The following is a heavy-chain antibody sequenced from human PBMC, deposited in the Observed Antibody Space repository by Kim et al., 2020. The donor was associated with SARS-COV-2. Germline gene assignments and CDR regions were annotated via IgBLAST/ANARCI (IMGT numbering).Heavy chain of an antibody. J-gene: IGHJ4*02. CDR3: ARDDGLGYCRSTSCYRQGFDY. CDR1: GFTFSNYA. V-gene: IGHV3-64*01. CDR2: ISSNGGSI. Sequence: GGSLRLSCATSGFTFSNYAMHWVRQTPGKGLEYVSAISSNGGSIYYANSVKGRFTISRDNSKNTLYLQMGSLRAEDMAVYYCARDDGLGYCRSTSCYRQGFDYSGQGTLCTVSS. D-gene: IGHD2-2*01.